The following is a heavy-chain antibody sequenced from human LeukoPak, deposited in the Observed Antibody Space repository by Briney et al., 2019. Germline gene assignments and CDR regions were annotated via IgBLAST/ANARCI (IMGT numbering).Heavy chain of an antibody. CDR3: SKDPSSPFGVVTYYFDY. J-gene: IGHJ4*02. CDR2: IRYDGSNK. Sequence: PGGSLRLSCAASGFTFSSYSMTWLRQAPGKGLEWVAFIRYDGSNKYYADSVKGRFTISRDNSKNTLYLQINSLRAEDTAVYYCSKDPSSPFGVVTYYFDYWGQGTLVTVSS. D-gene: IGHD3-3*01. V-gene: IGHV3-30*02. CDR1: GFTFSSYS.